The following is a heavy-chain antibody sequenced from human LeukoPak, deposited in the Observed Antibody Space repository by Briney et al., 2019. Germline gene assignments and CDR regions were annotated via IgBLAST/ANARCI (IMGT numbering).Heavy chain of an antibody. D-gene: IGHD1-26*01. Sequence: SVKVSFKASGGTFSTYAITWVRQAPGQGLEWMGGIIPIFGTANYAQKFQGRVTITADKSTSTAYMELRSLRSEDTAVYYCARDSTRSYYFDFWGQGTLVTVSS. V-gene: IGHV1-69*06. CDR1: GGTFSTYA. CDR3: ARDSTRSYYFDF. CDR2: IIPIFGTA. J-gene: IGHJ4*02.